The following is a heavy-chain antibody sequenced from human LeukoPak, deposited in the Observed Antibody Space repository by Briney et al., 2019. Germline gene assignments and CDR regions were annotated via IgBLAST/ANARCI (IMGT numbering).Heavy chain of an antibody. CDR1: GGSISHYY. CDR2: IYYSGTT. Sequence: SETLSLTCTVSGGSISHYYWSWIRQPPGKGLEWIGYIYYSGTTNYNPSLKSRVTISVDTSKNQFSLKLNSVTAADTAVYYCAREDPQTKVPEGMDVWGQGTTVTASS. V-gene: IGHV4-59*01. D-gene: IGHD4/OR15-4a*01. CDR3: AREDPQTKVPEGMDV. J-gene: IGHJ6*02.